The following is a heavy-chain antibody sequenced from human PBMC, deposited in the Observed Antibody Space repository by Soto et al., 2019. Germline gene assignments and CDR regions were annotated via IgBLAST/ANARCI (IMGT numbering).Heavy chain of an antibody. J-gene: IGHJ4*02. CDR3: ARDFENGDYRSGRRYFDH. Sequence: ASVKVSCKASGYTFTSYAMHWVRQAPGQRLEWMGWINAGNGNTKYSQKFQGRVTITRDTSASTAYMELSSLRAEDTALYYCARDFENGDYRSGRRYFDHWGQGALVTVSS. V-gene: IGHV1-3*01. CDR2: INAGNGNT. D-gene: IGHD6-19*01. CDR1: GYTFTSYA.